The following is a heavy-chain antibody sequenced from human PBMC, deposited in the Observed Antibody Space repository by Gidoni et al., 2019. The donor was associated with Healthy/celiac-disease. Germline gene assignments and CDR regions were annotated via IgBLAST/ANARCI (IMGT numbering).Heavy chain of an antibody. D-gene: IGHD6-13*01. J-gene: IGHJ3*02. CDR3: ASCCGHPDRSHIAAAGTGAFDI. Sequence: QVQLVQSGAEVKKPGSSVKVSCKASGGTFSSYAISWVRQAPGQGLEWMGGIIPIFGTANYAQKFQGRVTITADESTSTAYMELSSLRSEDTAVYYCASCCGHPDRSHIAAAGTGAFDIWGQGTMVTVSS. V-gene: IGHV1-69*01. CDR1: GGTFSSYA. CDR2: IIPIFGTA.